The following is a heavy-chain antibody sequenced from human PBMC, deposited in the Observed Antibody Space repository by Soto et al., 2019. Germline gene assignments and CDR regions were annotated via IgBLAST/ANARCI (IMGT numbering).Heavy chain of an antibody. D-gene: IGHD6-19*01. CDR3: AKLGVASPGIAVAAF. J-gene: IGHJ4*02. Sequence: EVQLLESGGGLVQPGGSLRLSCAASGFTFSSYAMSWVRQAPGKGLEWVSAISGSGGSTYYADSVKGRFTISRDNSKNTLYLQMNSLRAADTAVYYCAKLGVASPGIAVAAFWGQGTLVTVSS. CDR1: GFTFSSYA. V-gene: IGHV3-23*01. CDR2: ISGSGGST.